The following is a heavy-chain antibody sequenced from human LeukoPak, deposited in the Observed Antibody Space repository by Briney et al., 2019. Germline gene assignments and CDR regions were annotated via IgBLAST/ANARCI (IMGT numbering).Heavy chain of an antibody. D-gene: IGHD5-12*01. CDR3: ARDLAGGGYTAGY. V-gene: IGHV3-23*01. CDR1: GFTFSSYE. Sequence: GGSLRLSCAASGFTFSSYEMNWVRQAPGKGLEWVSAFSGSGGGTYYADSVKGRFTISRDNAKNSLYLQMNSLRAEDTAVYYCARDLAGGGYTAGYWGQGTLVTVSS. CDR2: FSGSGGGT. J-gene: IGHJ4*02.